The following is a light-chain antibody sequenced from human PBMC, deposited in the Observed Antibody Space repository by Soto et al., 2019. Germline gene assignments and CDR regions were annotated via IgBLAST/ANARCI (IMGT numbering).Light chain of an antibody. J-gene: IGLJ7*01. CDR3: SSYAGSNVLV. Sequence: QSALTQPPSASGSPGQSVTISCTGTSSDVGGYNYVSWYQQHPGKAHKLMIYEVSKRPSGVPDRSSGSKSGNTASLTVSGLQDEDEDDYYCSSYAGSNVLVFGGGTQLTVL. CDR2: EVS. V-gene: IGLV2-8*01. CDR1: SSDVGGYNY.